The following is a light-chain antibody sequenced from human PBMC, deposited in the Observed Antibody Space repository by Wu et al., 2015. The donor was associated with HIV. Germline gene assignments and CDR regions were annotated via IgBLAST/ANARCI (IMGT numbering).Light chain of an antibody. Sequence: EIVLTQSPVTLSLSPGGRATLSCRASQSVGYYLAWYQQKPGQAPRLLIYDASNRATGIPARFSGSGSGTDFTLTISRLEPEDFAVYHCHQYSSSFTFGPGTKVEIK. CDR3: HQYSSSFT. J-gene: IGKJ3*01. CDR1: QSVGYY. CDR2: DAS. V-gene: IGKV3-11*01.